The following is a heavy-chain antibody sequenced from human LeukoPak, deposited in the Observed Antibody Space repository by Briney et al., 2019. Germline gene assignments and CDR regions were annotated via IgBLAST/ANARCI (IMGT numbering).Heavy chain of an antibody. CDR1: GFTFSSYG. D-gene: IGHD1-26*01. CDR2: IWYDGSNK. CDR3: ARDRVGGSYPDAFDI. Sequence: PGGSLRLSCAASGFTFSSYGMHWVRQAPGKGLEWVAVIWYDGSNKYYADSVKGRFTISRDNSKNTLYLQMNSLRAEDTAVYYCARDRVGGSYPDAFDIWGQGTMVAVSS. V-gene: IGHV3-33*01. J-gene: IGHJ3*02.